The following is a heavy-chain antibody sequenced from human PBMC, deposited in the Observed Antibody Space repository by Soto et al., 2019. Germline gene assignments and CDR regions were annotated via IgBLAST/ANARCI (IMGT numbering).Heavy chain of an antibody. J-gene: IGHJ6*02. CDR3: ARDRVIFGVVTGYYYYGMDV. Sequence: GASVKVSCKASGGTFSSYAISWVRQAPGQGLELMGGIIPIFGTANYAQKFQGRVTITADKSTSTAYMELSSLRSEDTAVYYCARDRVIFGVVTGYYYYGMDVWGQGTTVTVYS. V-gene: IGHV1-69*06. D-gene: IGHD3-3*01. CDR1: GGTFSSYA. CDR2: IIPIFGTA.